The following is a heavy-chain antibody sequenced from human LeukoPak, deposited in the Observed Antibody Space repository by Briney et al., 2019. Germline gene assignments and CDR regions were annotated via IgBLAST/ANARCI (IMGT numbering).Heavy chain of an antibody. CDR1: GGSISSSSYY. CDR3: VSLQQLDENFDY. CDR2: IYYSGST. D-gene: IGHD6-13*01. J-gene: IGHJ4*02. V-gene: IGHV4-39*01. Sequence: PSETLSLTCTVSGGSISSSSYYWGWIRQPPGKGLEWIGSIYYSGSTYYNPSLKSRVTISVDTSKNQFSLKLSSVTAADTAVYYCVSLQQLDENFDYWGQGTLVTVSS.